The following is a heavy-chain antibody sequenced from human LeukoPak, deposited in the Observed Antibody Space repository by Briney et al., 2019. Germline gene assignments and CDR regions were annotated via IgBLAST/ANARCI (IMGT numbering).Heavy chain of an antibody. J-gene: IGHJ4*02. D-gene: IGHD3-9*01. Sequence: SETLSLTCTVSGGSISSYYWSWIRQPAGKGLEWIGRIYTSGSTNYNPSLKSRVTISVDTSKNQFSLKLSSVTAADTAVYYCARTRRSHYDILTGPTQYFDYWGQGTLVTVSS. V-gene: IGHV4-4*07. CDR2: IYTSGST. CDR3: ARTRRSHYDILTGPTQYFDY. CDR1: GGSISSYY.